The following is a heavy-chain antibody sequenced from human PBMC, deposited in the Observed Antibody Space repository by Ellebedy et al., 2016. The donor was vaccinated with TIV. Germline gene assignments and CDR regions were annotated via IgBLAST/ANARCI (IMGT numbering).Heavy chain of an antibody. CDR3: ARNRYCSGGNCYALGY. J-gene: IGHJ4*02. Sequence: PGGSLRLSCAASGFTFSSYWMHRVRQAPGKGLVWVSRINTDGSSTIYADSVKGRFTISRDNAKDTLYLQMNSLRAEDTAVYYCARNRYCSGGNCYALGYWGQGTLVTVSS. CDR1: GFTFSSYW. CDR2: INTDGSST. D-gene: IGHD2-15*01. V-gene: IGHV3-74*01.